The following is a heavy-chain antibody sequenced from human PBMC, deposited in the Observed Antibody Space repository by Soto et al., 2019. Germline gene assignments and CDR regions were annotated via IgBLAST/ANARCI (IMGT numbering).Heavy chain of an antibody. Sequence: GESLKISCKGSGYSFTSYWITWVRQMPGKGLEWMGKIDPSDSYSTYSPSLQGHVTISADKSISTAYLQWSSLKASDTAMYYCARQEGSSSDFYYYGMDVWGQGTRVTVSS. J-gene: IGHJ6*02. CDR2: IDPSDSYS. CDR1: GYSFTSYW. V-gene: IGHV5-10-1*01. CDR3: ARQEGSSSDFYYYGMDV. D-gene: IGHD6-6*01.